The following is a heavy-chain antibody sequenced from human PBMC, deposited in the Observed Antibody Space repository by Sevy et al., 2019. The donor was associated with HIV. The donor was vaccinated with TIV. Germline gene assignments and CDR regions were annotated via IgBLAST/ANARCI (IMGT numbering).Heavy chain of an antibody. Sequence: TLSLTCTVSGGSIRSTSHYWGWIRQSPGKGLEWIGSVYYSGKTNYRWSLRSRLTMSADTSKNQFSMKLSSVTATDTAVYYCTRFSNHVVLMLTPSPRWGFDLWGQGTRVTVSS. J-gene: IGHJ3*01. CDR3: TRFSNHVVLMLTPSPRWGFDL. CDR2: VYYSGKT. CDR1: GGSIRSTSHY. V-gene: IGHV4-39*01. D-gene: IGHD3-16*01.